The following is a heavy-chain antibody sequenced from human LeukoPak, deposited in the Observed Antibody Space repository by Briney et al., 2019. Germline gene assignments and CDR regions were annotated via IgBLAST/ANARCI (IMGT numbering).Heavy chain of an antibody. CDR2: IASDGSST. D-gene: IGHD4-23*01. J-gene: IGHJ4*02. V-gene: IGHV3-74*01. CDR1: GFTFSSYW. CDR3: ARGRPHGNDY. Sequence: GGSLRLSCAASGFTFSSYWMNWVRQAPGKGLVWVSRIASDGSSTTYADSVKGRFSISRDNAKNTLYLQMNSLRVEDTALYYCARGRPHGNDYWGQGTLVTVSS.